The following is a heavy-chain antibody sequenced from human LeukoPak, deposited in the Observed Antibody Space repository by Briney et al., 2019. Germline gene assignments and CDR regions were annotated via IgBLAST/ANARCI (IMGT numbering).Heavy chain of an antibody. V-gene: IGHV1-18*01. CDR2: ISAYNGNT. CDR3: ARTHSSGWYSVGYYYMDV. CDR1: GYTFTSYG. J-gene: IGHJ6*03. D-gene: IGHD6-19*01. Sequence: ASVKVSCKASGYTFTSYGISWVRQAPGQGLEWMGWISAYNGNTNYAQKLQGRVTMTTDTSTSTAYMDLRSLRSDDTAVYYCARTHSSGWYSVGYYYMDVWGKGTTVTVSS.